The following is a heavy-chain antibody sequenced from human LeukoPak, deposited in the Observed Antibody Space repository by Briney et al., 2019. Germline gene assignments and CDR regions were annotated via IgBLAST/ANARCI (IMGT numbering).Heavy chain of an antibody. CDR2: INHSGST. D-gene: IGHD2-15*01. CDR3: ARGGRLRNWFDP. V-gene: IGHV4-34*01. J-gene: IGHJ5*02. Sequence: SETLSLTCAVYGGSFSGYYWSWIRQPPGKGLEWIGEINHSGSTNYNPSLKSRVTISVDTSKNQFSLKLSSVTAADTAVYYCARGGRLRNWFDPWGQGTLVTVSS. CDR1: GGSFSGYY.